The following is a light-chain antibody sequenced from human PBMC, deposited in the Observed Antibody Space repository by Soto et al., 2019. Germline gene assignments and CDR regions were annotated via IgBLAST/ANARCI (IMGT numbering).Light chain of an antibody. CDR2: GAS. CDR1: QSVSSN. J-gene: IGKJ1*01. CDR3: QRYNNWPTWT. Sequence: EVVMTQSPATLSVSPGERATLSCSASQSVSSNLAWYQQKPGEAARLLIYGASTSATGIPARFSGSGSGTEFTLTISSLQSEEFAVYYCQRYNNWPTWTFGQGTKVEIK. V-gene: IGKV3-15*01.